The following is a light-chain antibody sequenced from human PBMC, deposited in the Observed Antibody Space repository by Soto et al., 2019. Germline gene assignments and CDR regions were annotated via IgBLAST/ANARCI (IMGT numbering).Light chain of an antibody. CDR2: RNN. CDR3: QSYDSSLSAF. V-gene: IGLV1-47*01. CDR1: SSNIGSNY. Sequence: QSVLTQPPSASGTPGHGVTIFCSGSSSNIGSNYVYWYQHLPGAAPKLLIYRNNERPSGVPDRFSGSKSGTSASLAITGLQAEDEADYYCQSYDSSLSAFFGTGTKVTVL. J-gene: IGLJ1*01.